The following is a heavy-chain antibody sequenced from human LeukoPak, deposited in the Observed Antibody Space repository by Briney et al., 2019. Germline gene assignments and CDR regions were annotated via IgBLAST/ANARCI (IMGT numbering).Heavy chain of an antibody. CDR3: ARVSVVGATTSHFDY. CDR1: GYTFTSYG. D-gene: IGHD1-26*01. Sequence: ASVKVSCKASGYTFTSYGISWVRQAPGQGLEWMGWISAYNGNTNYAQKLQGRVTITADKSTSTAYMELSSLRSEDTAVYYCARVSVVGATTSHFDYWGQGTLVTVSS. J-gene: IGHJ4*02. V-gene: IGHV1-18*01. CDR2: ISAYNGNT.